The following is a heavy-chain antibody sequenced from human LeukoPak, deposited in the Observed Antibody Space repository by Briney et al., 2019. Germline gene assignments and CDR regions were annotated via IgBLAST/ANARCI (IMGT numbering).Heavy chain of an antibody. CDR1: GYTFTGYY. CDR3: ARVPLGYCSSTSCYWAFNWFDP. Sequence: ASVTVSCKASGYTFTGYYMHWVRQAPGQGLEWMGWINPNSGGTNYAQKFQGRVTMTRGTSISTAYMELSRLRSDDTAVYYCARVPLGYCSSTSCYWAFNWFDPWGQGTLVTVSS. D-gene: IGHD2-2*01. CDR2: INPNSGGT. J-gene: IGHJ5*02. V-gene: IGHV1-2*02.